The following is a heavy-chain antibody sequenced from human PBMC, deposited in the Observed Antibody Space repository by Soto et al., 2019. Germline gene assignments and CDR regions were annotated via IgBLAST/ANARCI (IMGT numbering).Heavy chain of an antibody. CDR1: GFTFSSYA. D-gene: IGHD6-13*01. CDR3: ARGPIAAAGRNYYYYGMDV. J-gene: IGHJ6*02. V-gene: IGHV3-30-3*01. CDR2: ISYDGSNK. Sequence: QVQLVESGGGVVQPGRSLRLSCAASGFTFSSYAMHWVRQAPGKGLEWVAVISYDGSNKYYADSVKGRFTISRDNSKNTLYLQMNSLRAEDTAVYYCARGPIAAAGRNYYYYGMDVWGQGTTVTVSS.